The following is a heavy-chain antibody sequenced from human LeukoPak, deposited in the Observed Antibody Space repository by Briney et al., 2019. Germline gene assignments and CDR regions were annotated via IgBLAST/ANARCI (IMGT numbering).Heavy chain of an antibody. V-gene: IGHV4-34*01. D-gene: IGHD4-23*01. Sequence: SSETLSLTCAVYGGSFSGYYWSWIRQPPGKGLEWIGEINHSGSTNYNPSLKSRVTISVDTSKNQFSLKLSSVTAADTAVYYCARGGNDYGGKSRVWCIFDIWGQGTMVTVSS. CDR3: ARGGNDYGGKSRVWCIFDI. J-gene: IGHJ3*02. CDR2: INHSGST. CDR1: GGSFSGYY.